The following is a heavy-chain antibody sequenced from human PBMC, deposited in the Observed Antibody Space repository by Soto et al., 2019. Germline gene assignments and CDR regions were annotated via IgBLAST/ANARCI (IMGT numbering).Heavy chain of an antibody. CDR2: IDPSDSYT. J-gene: IGHJ6*02. V-gene: IGHV5-10-1*01. Sequence: GESLKISCRGSGYSFPGNWISGLRRLPGKGLGWRGRIDPSDSYTNYSPSFQGHVTISADKSISTAYLQWSSLKASDTAMYYCARQTLEYSSSQPDYYYYGMDVWGQGTTVTVSS. CDR1: GYSFPGNW. D-gene: IGHD6-6*01. CDR3: ARQTLEYSSSQPDYYYYGMDV.